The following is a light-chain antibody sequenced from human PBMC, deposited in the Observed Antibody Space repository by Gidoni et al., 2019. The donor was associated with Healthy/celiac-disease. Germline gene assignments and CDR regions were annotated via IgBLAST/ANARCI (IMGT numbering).Light chain of an antibody. V-gene: IGKV1-8*01. CDR3: QQYYSYPRT. CDR2: AAS. CDR1: QGISSY. J-gene: IGKJ2*01. Sequence: ASTGDRVTITCRASQGISSYLAWYQQKPGKAPKLLIYAASTLQSGVPSRFSGSGSGTDFTLTISCLQSEDFATYYCQQYYSYPRTFGQGTKLEIK.